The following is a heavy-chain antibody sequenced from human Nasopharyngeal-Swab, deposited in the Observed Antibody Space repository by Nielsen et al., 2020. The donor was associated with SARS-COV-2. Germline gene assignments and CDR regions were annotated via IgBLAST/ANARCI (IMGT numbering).Heavy chain of an antibody. V-gene: IGHV1-18*04. CDR2: ISAYNGNT. CDR3: ARVVLLWFGEGWCDP. D-gene: IGHD3-10*01. J-gene: IGHJ5*02. CDR1: GYTFTSYG. Sequence: ASVKVSCKASGYTFTSYGISWVRQAPGQGLEWMGWISAYNGNTNYAQKLQGRVTMTTDTSTSTAYMELRSLRSDDTAVYYCARVVLLWFGEGWCDPWGQGTLVTVSS.